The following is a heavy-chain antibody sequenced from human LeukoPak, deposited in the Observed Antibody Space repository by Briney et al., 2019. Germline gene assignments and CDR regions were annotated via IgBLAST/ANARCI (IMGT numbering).Heavy chain of an antibody. D-gene: IGHD6-19*01. Sequence: GASVKVSCKASGYTFTDYIHWVRQAPGQGLEWMGWINPKSGGTKYAQNFLGRVAMTRDTSTTTVHMELNSLTSDDTAVYYCARGTARNSRSGWYAHFDYWGQGTLGTVSS. J-gene: IGHJ4*02. V-gene: IGHV1-2*02. CDR2: INPKSGGT. CDR3: ARGTARNSRSGWYAHFDY. CDR1: GYTFTDY.